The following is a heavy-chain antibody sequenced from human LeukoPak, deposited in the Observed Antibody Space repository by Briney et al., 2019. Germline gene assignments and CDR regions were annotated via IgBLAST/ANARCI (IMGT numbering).Heavy chain of an antibody. CDR3: AKDMGYGDCSFDY. CDR1: GFTFSSYA. V-gene: IGHV3-23*01. J-gene: IGHJ4*02. CDR2: ISGSSGST. Sequence: PGGSLRLSCAVSGFTFSSYAMSWVRQAPGKGLEWVSAISGSSGSTYYADSVKGRFTISRDNSKNTLYLQMNSLRAEDTAVYYCAKDMGYGDCSFDYWGQGTLVTVSS. D-gene: IGHD4-17*01.